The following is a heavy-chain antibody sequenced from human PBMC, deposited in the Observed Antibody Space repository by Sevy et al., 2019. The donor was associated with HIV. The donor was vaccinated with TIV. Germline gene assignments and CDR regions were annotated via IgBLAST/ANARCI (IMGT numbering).Heavy chain of an antibody. CDR3: GRGYYYGSCGYYVIVRYAFDI. D-gene: IGHD3-22*01. Sequence: ASVKVSCKASGGTFSSYAISWVRQAPGQGLEWMGGIIPIFGTANYAQKFQGRVTITADESTSTAYMELSSLRSEDTAVYYCGRGYYYGSCGYYVIVRYAFDIWGQGTMVTVSS. CDR1: GGTFSSYA. V-gene: IGHV1-69*13. CDR2: IIPIFGTA. J-gene: IGHJ3*02.